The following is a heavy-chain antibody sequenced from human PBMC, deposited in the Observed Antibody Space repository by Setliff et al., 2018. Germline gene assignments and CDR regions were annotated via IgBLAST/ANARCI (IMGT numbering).Heavy chain of an antibody. Sequence: PGGSLRLSCAASGFTFSSYWMNWVRQAPGKGLEWVANIKQDGSVKNYVDSVKGRFSISRDNTKNSLYLQMNSLRAEDTAVYYCVRGGEGRDDPNSGSWGQGTLVTVPQ. J-gene: IGHJ5*02. V-gene: IGHV3-7*01. D-gene: IGHD2-15*01. CDR2: IKQDGSVK. CDR1: GFTFSSYW. CDR3: VRGGEGRDDPNSGS.